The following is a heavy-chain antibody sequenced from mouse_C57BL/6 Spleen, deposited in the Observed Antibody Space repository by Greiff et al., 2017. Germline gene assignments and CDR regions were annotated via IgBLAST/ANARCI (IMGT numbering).Heavy chain of an antibody. D-gene: IGHD2-5*01. V-gene: IGHV5-17*01. CDR1: GFTFSDYG. J-gene: IGHJ2*01. CDR3: ASPSNYAYYFGD. Sequence: EVPVVESGGGLVKPGGSLKLFCAASGFTFSDYGMHWVRQAPEKGLEWVAYISSGSSTIYYADTVKGRFTIARDNAQNTLFLQMTSLRSEDTAMCYCASPSNYAYYFGDRGQGTTLTVSS. CDR2: ISSGSSTI.